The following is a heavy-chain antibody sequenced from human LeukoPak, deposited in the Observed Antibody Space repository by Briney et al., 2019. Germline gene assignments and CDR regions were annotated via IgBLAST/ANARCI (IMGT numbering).Heavy chain of an antibody. D-gene: IGHD3-10*01. CDR1: GFTFSRYT. CDR2: ILSDSGTNI. V-gene: IGHV3-48*04. J-gene: IGHJ3*01. Sequence: GGSQSLFYATSGFTFSRYTLLGPRHARGEAVVCITSILSDSGTNIHYADSVKGRFTISRDNAKNSLYLQMNSLRVEDMAVYYCVRGSSHPVWGQGTTVTVSS. CDR3: VRGSSHPV.